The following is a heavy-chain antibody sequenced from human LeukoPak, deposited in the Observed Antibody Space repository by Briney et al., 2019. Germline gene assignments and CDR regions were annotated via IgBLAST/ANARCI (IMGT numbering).Heavy chain of an antibody. Sequence: GGSLRLSCSASGFTFRTYWMNWVRQAPGRGLEWVANIKQDGAETYYVDSVKGRFTISRDNAKNSLYLQMNSLRAEDTAVYFCARELVVFWSGLNQTSNLFDYWGQGTLVTVSS. CDR2: IKQDGAET. V-gene: IGHV3-7*05. D-gene: IGHD3-3*01. CDR1: GFTFRTYW. J-gene: IGHJ4*02. CDR3: ARELVVFWSGLNQTSNLFDY.